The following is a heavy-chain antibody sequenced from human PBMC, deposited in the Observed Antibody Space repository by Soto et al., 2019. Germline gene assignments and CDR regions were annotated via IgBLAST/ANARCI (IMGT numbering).Heavy chain of an antibody. D-gene: IGHD6-13*01. J-gene: IGHJ4*02. Sequence: ASVKVSCKASGYTFNSNGFSWVRQAPGQGLEWMGWISAYSGNSNYAQKFQGRVTMTTGTSTTTAFMELRSLTSDETAVYYCERGFIALPNTWSATDYWGQGTLVTVSS. CDR1: GYTFNSNG. CDR2: ISAYSGNS. CDR3: ERGFIALPNTWSATDY. V-gene: IGHV1-18*04.